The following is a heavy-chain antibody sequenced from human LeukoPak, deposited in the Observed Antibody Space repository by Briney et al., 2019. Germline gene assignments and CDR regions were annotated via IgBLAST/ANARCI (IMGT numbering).Heavy chain of an antibody. D-gene: IGHD2-21*01. CDR3: AKKVITYYYGMDV. CDR1: GFTFSSHA. CDR2: ISGSGGAT. V-gene: IGHV3-23*01. Sequence: GGSLRLSCAASGFTFSSHAMSWVRQAPGKGLEWVSAISGSGGATYYADSVKGRFTISRDNSKNTLYLQMSGLRAEDTAVYYCAKKVITYYYGMDVWGQGTTVTVSS. J-gene: IGHJ6*02.